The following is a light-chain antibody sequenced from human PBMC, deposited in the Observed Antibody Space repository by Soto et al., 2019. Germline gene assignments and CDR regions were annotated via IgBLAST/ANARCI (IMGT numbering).Light chain of an antibody. CDR2: RAS. CDR1: QIINTW. Sequence: DIQMTQSPSTLSASVGDRVTITCRASQIINTWLAWYQQKPGKAPKLLIYRASNLVSGVPSRFSGSGSGTEFTLTISSLQPVDFSTYYCEQYETYSGTFGPRTKVDL. CDR3: EQYETYSGT. V-gene: IGKV1-5*03. J-gene: IGKJ3*01.